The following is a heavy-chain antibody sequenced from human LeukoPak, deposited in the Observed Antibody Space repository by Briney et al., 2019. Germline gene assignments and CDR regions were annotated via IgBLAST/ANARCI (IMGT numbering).Heavy chain of an antibody. CDR2: ISSSSSYI. CDR3: ASPGVGSGWAFDY. V-gene: IGHV3-21*01. CDR1: GFTFSSYS. J-gene: IGHJ4*02. D-gene: IGHD6-19*01. Sequence: PGGSLRLSCAASGFTFSSYSMNWVRQAPGKGLEWFSSISSSSSYIYYADPVKGLFTISRDNDKNSLYLQMNSLRAEATAVYYCASPGVGSGWAFDYWGPGTLVTVSS.